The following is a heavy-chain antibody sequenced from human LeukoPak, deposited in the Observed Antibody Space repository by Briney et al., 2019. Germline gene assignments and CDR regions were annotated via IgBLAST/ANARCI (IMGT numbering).Heavy chain of an antibody. CDR3: ARLTIPDAFDI. J-gene: IGHJ3*02. Sequence: SETLSLTCTVSGCSISSSSYYWGWIRQPPGKGLEWMGNIYYSGSTYYNPSLKSRVTISVDTSKNQFSLKLSSVTAADTAVYYCARLTIPDAFDIWGQGTMVTVSS. CDR1: GCSISSSSYY. CDR2: IYYSGST. V-gene: IGHV4-39*07. D-gene: IGHD3-3*01.